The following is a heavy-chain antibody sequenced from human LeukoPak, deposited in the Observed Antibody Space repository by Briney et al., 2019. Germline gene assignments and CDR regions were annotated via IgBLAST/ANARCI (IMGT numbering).Heavy chain of an antibody. CDR2: ISSHGTTL. J-gene: IGHJ4*02. D-gene: IGHD5-12*01. V-gene: IGHV3-48*03. CDR3: ARSWLQGLHYYFDY. Sequence: GGSLRLSCAGSGFPFSTYEMNWVRQAPGKGLEWVSYISSHGTTLYYADSVRGRFTISRDNAKKSLYLQMYGLRAEDTAVYYCARSWLQGLHYYFDYWGQGTLVTVSS. CDR1: GFPFSTYE.